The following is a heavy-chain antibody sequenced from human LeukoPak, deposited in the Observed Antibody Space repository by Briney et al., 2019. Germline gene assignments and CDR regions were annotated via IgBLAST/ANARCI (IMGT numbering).Heavy chain of an antibody. D-gene: IGHD6-19*01. Sequence: SETLSLTCAVYGGSFSGDYWSWIRQPPGEGLEWIGEINHSGSTNYNPSLKSRVTISVDTSKNQFSLKLSSVTAADTAVYYCARIRGRQWLVLAFDIWGQGTMVTVSS. CDR2: INHSGST. V-gene: IGHV4-34*01. CDR3: ARIRGRQWLVLAFDI. J-gene: IGHJ3*02. CDR1: GGSFSGDY.